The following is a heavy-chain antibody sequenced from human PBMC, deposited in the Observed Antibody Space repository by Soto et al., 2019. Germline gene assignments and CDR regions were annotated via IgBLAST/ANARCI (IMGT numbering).Heavy chain of an antibody. V-gene: IGHV1-46*01. CDR2: INPSGDSR. D-gene: IGHD2-15*01. J-gene: IGHJ5*02. Sequence: CVKVSCKASGFSFSDYFMHWVRQAPGPGLEWMGIINPSGDSRNYAQKFQGRVTITRDTSTSTVYMDLSSLRYEDTAVYYCARDNSQNYGTPAASSRFHPWGQGTPVTVSS. CDR1: GFSFSDYF. CDR3: ARDNSQNYGTPAASSRFHP.